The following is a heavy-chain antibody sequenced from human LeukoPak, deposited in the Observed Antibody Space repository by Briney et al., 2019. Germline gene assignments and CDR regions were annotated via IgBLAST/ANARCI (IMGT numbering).Heavy chain of an antibody. D-gene: IGHD6-13*01. CDR1: RYTFTGYY. CDR3: ARGSDYSSSYSNSWLDY. J-gene: IGHJ4*02. V-gene: IGHV1-2*02. Sequence: GASVKVSCKASRYTFTGYYMHWVRQAPGQGLEWMGWMNPNSGNTGYAQKFQGRVTMTTERSTSTAYMELRSLRSDDTAVYYCARGSDYSSSYSNSWLDYWGQGTLVTVSS. CDR2: MNPNSGNT.